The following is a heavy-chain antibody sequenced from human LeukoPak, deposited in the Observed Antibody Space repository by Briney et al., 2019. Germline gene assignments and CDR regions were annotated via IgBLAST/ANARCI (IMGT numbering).Heavy chain of an antibody. CDR3: ARATIYYYYDSSGPTDFDY. J-gene: IGHJ4*02. Sequence: ASVKVSCKASGYTFTGYYMHWVRQAPGQGLEWMGWINPNSGGTNYAQKFQGRVTMTRDTSISTAYMELSRLRSDDTAVYYCARATIYYYYDSSGPTDFDYWGQGTLVTVSS. V-gene: IGHV1-2*02. D-gene: IGHD3-22*01. CDR1: GYTFTGYY. CDR2: INPNSGGT.